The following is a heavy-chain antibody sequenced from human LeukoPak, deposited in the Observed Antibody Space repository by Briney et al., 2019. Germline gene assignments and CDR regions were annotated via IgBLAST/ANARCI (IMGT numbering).Heavy chain of an antibody. CDR2: IIPIFGTA. V-gene: IGHV1-69*05. Sequence: GPSVKVSCKASRGTFSSYANRWVRQAPRQGLEWIGRIIPIFGTANYAQQSLARVTITKNDSTITAYMEPSRLRSEDTAVYYCARDRIVGARPNGAFDIWGQGTMVTVSS. CDR1: RGTFSSYA. D-gene: IGHD1-26*01. CDR3: ARDRIVGARPNGAFDI. J-gene: IGHJ3*02.